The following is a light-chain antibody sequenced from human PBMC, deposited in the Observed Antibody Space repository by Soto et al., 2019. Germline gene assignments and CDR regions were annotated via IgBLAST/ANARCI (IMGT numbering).Light chain of an antibody. V-gene: IGKV2-28*01. J-gene: IGKJ2*01. CDR1: QSLLQSNGYNY. Sequence: DIVMTQSPLSLPVTPGEPASISCRSSQSLLQSNGYNYLDWYLQKPGQSPQLLIYLGSNRASGVPDRFSGSGSGTDFTLKISRVEAEDVGVYYCMQALHTPYTFGQGTKLEIK. CDR3: MQALHTPYT. CDR2: LGS.